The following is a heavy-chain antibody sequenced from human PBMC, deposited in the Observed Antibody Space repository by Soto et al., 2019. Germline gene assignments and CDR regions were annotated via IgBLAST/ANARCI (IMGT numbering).Heavy chain of an antibody. CDR2: INAGNGNT. CDR3: ARLWAALDFWSGPRAQNWFDP. CDR1: GYTFTSYA. V-gene: IGHV1-3*01. D-gene: IGHD3-3*01. J-gene: IGHJ5*02. Sequence: GASVKVSCKASGYTFTSYAMHWVRQAPGQRLEWMGWINAGNGNTKYSQKFQGRVTITRDTSASTAYMELSSLRSEDTAVYYCARLWAALDFWSGPRAQNWFDPWGQRTLVTVSS.